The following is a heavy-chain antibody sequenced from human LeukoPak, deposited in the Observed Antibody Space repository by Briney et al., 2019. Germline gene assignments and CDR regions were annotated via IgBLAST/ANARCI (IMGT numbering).Heavy chain of an antibody. J-gene: IGHJ6*02. D-gene: IGHD3-3*01. CDR1: GFTFSDYY. Sequence: PGGSLRLSCAASGFTFSDYYMSWIRQAPGKGLEWVSYISSSGSTIYYADSVKGRFTISRDNAKNSLYLQMNSLRAEDTAVYYCARVTIFGVVIIGYYGMDVWGQGTTVTVSS. CDR2: ISSSGSTI. CDR3: ARVTIFGVVIIGYYGMDV. V-gene: IGHV3-11*01.